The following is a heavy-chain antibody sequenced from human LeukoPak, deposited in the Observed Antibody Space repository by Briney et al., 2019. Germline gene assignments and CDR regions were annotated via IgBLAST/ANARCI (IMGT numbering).Heavy chain of an antibody. Sequence: GGSLRLSCTVSGFPFNGHWMNWVRQAPGKGLEWVSSISSSSSYIYYADSVKGRFTISRDNAKNSLYLQMNSLRAEDTAVYYCARDRSDYGDYIFDYWGQGTLVTVSS. J-gene: IGHJ4*02. CDR1: GFPFNGHW. CDR3: ARDRSDYGDYIFDY. CDR2: ISSSSSYI. D-gene: IGHD4-17*01. V-gene: IGHV3-21*01.